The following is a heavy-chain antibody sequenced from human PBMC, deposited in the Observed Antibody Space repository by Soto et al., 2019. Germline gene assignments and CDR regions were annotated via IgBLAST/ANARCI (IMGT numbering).Heavy chain of an antibody. D-gene: IGHD3-3*01. CDR2: IYHSGST. Sequence: SETLSLTCAVSGGSISSSNWWSWVRQPPGKGLEWIGEIYHSGSTNYNPSLKSRVTISVDKSKNQFSLKLSSVTAADTAVYCCASRPGRSGYYIDYWGQGTLVTVSS. CDR3: ASRPGRSGYYIDY. CDR1: GGSISSSNW. V-gene: IGHV4-4*01. J-gene: IGHJ4*02.